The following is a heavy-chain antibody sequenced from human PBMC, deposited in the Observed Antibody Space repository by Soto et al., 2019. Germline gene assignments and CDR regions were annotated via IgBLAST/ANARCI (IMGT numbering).Heavy chain of an antibody. D-gene: IGHD3-16*01. CDR2: ISYDGSNK. CDR1: GFTFSSYA. Sequence: GVSLRLSCAASGFTFSSYAMHWVRQAPGKGLEWVAVISYDGSNKYYADSVKGRFTISGDNSKNTLYLQMNSLRAEDTAVYYCARDWGSYYFDYWGQGTLVTVSS. J-gene: IGHJ4*02. V-gene: IGHV3-30-3*01. CDR3: ARDWGSYYFDY.